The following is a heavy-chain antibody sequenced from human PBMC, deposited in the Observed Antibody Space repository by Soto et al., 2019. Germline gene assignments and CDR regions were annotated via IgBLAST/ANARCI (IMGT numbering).Heavy chain of an antibody. CDR2: IWYDGSNK. V-gene: IGHV3-33*01. CDR1: GFTFSSYG. CDR3: ARDLIAAAGTVYYYYGMDV. J-gene: IGHJ6*02. D-gene: IGHD6-13*01. Sequence: PGGSLRLSCAASGFTFSSYGMHWVRQAPGKGLEWVAVIWYDGSNKYYADSVKGRFTISRDNSKNTLYLQMNSLRAEDTAVYYCARDLIAAAGTVYYYYGMDVWGQGTTVTVSS.